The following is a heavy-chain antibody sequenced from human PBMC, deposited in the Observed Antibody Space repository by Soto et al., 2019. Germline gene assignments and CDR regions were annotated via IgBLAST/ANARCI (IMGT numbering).Heavy chain of an antibody. V-gene: IGHV2-70*04. CDR3: ARIISYGGNPYFDY. J-gene: IGHJ4*02. D-gene: IGHD4-17*01. CDR2: IDWDDDK. Sequence: SGPTLVNPTQTLTLTCTFSGFSLSTSGMRVSWIRQPPGKALEWLARIDWDDDKFYSTSLKTRLTISKDTSKNQVVLTMTNMDPVDTATYYCARIISYGGNPYFDYRGQGTLVTVSS. CDR1: GFSLSTSGMR.